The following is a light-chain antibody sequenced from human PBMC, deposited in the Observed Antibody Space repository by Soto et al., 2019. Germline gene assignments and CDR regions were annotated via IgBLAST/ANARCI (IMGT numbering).Light chain of an antibody. CDR1: QNIRNY. J-gene: IGKJ2*01. CDR3: QQSFTIPYT. V-gene: IGKV1-39*01. CDR2: SAS. Sequence: DIQITQSPSSLSASVGDTITITCRASQNIRNYLNWYQQKPGKAPHLLIHSASTLRAGVPSRVSGSGSGTDFSLTISSLETEDFASYHCQQSFTIPYTFGQGTKVAIK.